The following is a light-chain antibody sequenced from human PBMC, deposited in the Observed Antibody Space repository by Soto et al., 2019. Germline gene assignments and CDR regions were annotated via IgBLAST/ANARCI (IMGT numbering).Light chain of an antibody. J-gene: IGKJ5*01. Sequence: EIVLTQSPGTLSLSPGERATLSCRASQSVRTSQLAWHQQKLGQAPRLLIYGASTRATGIPDRFSGSGSGTDFTLTISRLEPEDFAVYYCQQYLSSPITFGQGTRLEIK. CDR3: QQYLSSPIT. CDR1: QSVRTSQ. CDR2: GAS. V-gene: IGKV3-20*01.